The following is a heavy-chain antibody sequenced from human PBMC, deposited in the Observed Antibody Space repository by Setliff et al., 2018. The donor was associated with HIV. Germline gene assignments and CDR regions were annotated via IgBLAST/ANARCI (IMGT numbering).Heavy chain of an antibody. D-gene: IGHD1-20*01. J-gene: IGHJ2*01. CDR1: GGSVSSGSYY. CDR2: IYTSGDT. CDR3: ARVRFNFDNVRCFDL. V-gene: IGHV4-61*02. Sequence: PSETLSLTCTVSGGSVSSGSYYWSWIRQPVGKGLEWIGRIYTSGDTDYNPSLKSRVTMSLDTSKNQLSLRLSSVTAADTATYFCARVRFNFDNVRCFDLWGPGTLVTLSS.